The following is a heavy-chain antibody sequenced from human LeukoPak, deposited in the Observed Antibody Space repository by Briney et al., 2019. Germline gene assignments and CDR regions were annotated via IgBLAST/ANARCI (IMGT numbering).Heavy chain of an antibody. D-gene: IGHD3-22*01. J-gene: IGHJ4*02. CDR3: ARDRHKYNYDSGGYPPY. CDR1: GFTFSSYS. V-gene: IGHV3-48*01. CDR2: ISSSSSTI. Sequence: GGSLRLSCAASGFTFSSYSMLWVRQAPGKGLEWVSYISSSSSTIYYADSVKGRFTISRDNTKNSLYLQMNTLRAEDTAVYYCARDRHKYNYDSGGYPPYWGQGTLVTVSS.